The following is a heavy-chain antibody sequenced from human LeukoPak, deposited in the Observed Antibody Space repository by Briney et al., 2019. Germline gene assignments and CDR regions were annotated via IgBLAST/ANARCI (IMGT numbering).Heavy chain of an antibody. CDR2: IYYSGST. Sequence: SETLSLTCTVSGGSINSYSWSWIRQPPGKGLEWIGYIYYSGSTNYNPSLKSRVTISVDTSKNQFSLKLRSVTAADTAVYYCAIQDYYDSSGYPDYWGQGTLVTVSS. J-gene: IGHJ4*02. D-gene: IGHD3-22*01. CDR3: AIQDYYDSSGYPDY. V-gene: IGHV4-59*08. CDR1: GGSINSYS.